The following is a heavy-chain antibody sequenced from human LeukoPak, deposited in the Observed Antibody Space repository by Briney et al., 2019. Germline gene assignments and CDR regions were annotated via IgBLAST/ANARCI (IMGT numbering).Heavy chain of an antibody. D-gene: IGHD6-6*01. CDR2: IFSSDEK. J-gene: IGHJ4*02. V-gene: IGHV2-26*01. CDR3: ARIRGSSTSSPYYFDY. CDR1: EFSLSNTRMG. Sequence: SGPVLVKPTETLTLTCTVSEFSLSNTRMGVSWIRQPPGKALEWLAHIFSSDEKSYNTSLKSRLTISKDTSKSQVVLTMTNMGSVDTATYYCARIRGSSTSSPYYFDYWGQGTLVTVSS.